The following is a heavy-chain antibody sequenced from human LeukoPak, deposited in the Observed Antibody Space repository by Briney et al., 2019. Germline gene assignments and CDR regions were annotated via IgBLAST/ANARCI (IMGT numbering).Heavy chain of an antibody. J-gene: IGHJ2*01. CDR2: IGTAGDT. Sequence: GGSLRLSCAASGFTFSSYDMHWVRQATGKGLEWVSAIGTAGDTYYPGSVKSRFTISRENAKNSLYLQMNSLRAGDTAVYYCARVPSVVGYWYFDLWGRGTLVTVSS. V-gene: IGHV3-13*01. CDR3: ARVPSVVGYWYFDL. CDR1: GFTFSSYD. D-gene: IGHD2-2*01.